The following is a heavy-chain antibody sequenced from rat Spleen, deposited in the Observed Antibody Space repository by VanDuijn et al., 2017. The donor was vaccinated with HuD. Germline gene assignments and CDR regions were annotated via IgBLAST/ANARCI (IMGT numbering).Heavy chain of an antibody. CDR2: ISYDGSST. CDR3: VSLGADY. Sequence: EVQLVESGGGLVQPGRSLKLACIASGFTFKNYWMTWIRQAPTKGLEWVATISYDGSSTYYRDSVKGRFTISRDNAKSTLYLQMDSLRSEDTATYYCVSLGADYWGQGVMVTVSS. V-gene: IGHV5-29*01. CDR1: GFTFKNYW. D-gene: IGHD5-1*01. J-gene: IGHJ2*01.